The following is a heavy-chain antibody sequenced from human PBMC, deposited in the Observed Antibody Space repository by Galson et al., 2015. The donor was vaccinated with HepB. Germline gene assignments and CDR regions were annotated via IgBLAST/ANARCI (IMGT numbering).Heavy chain of an antibody. V-gene: IGHV5-51*01. Sequence: QSGEEVTKPGESLKISCTGSGYSFTRYWIGWVRQMPGKGLEWMGIIYPGDSNTRYSTSFQGPVTISADKSISTAYLQWSSLKASDTAMYYCARQDGSGIYYFDCWGQGTLVTVSS. CDR3: ARQDGSGIYYFDC. J-gene: IGHJ4*02. CDR2: IYPGDSNT. D-gene: IGHD3-10*01. CDR1: GYSFTRYW.